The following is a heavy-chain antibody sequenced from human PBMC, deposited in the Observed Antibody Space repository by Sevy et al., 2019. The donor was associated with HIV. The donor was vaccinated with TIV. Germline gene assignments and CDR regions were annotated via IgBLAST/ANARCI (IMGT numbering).Heavy chain of an antibody. D-gene: IGHD3-22*01. Sequence: GGSLRLSCAASGFTFDDYAMHWVRQAPGKGLEWVSGISWNSGSIGYADSVKGRFTISRDNAKNSLYLQMNSLRAEDTALHYCAKDMSNYYDSSGYWTSFDYWGQGTLVTVSS. CDR3: AKDMSNYYDSSGYWTSFDY. CDR1: GFTFDDYA. V-gene: IGHV3-9*01. CDR2: ISWNSGSI. J-gene: IGHJ4*02.